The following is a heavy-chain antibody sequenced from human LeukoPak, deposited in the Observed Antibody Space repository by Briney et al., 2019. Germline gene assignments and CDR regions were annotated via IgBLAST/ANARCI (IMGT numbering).Heavy chain of an antibody. V-gene: IGHV4-38-2*01. CDR3: ARNSTVTSPSTGYFDY. J-gene: IGHJ4*02. CDR2: VYYSGST. CDR1: GYSISSGDY. Sequence: PSETLSLTCAVSGYSISSGDYWGWIRQPPGKGLEWIGSVYYSGSTHYNPSLKSRVTISVDTSRNQFSLRLSSVTAADTTVYHCARNSTVTSPSTGYFDYWGQGTLATVSS. D-gene: IGHD4-17*01.